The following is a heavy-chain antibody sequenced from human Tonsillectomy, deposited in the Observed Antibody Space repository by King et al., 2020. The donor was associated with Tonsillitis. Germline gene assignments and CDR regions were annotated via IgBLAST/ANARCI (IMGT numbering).Heavy chain of an antibody. J-gene: IGHJ4*02. CDR2: IYHSGST. CDR1: GYSISSGYY. Sequence: VQLQESGPGLVKPSETLSLTCTVSGYSISSGYYWGWIRQPPGKGLEWIGNIYHSGSTYYNPSLKSRVSVSVDTSKNQFSLRLTSVTAADTAVFYCARVPADDTTDHTPYHFDYWGQGTLVTVSS. V-gene: IGHV4-38-2*02. CDR3: ARVPADDTTDHTPYHFDY. D-gene: IGHD2/OR15-2a*01.